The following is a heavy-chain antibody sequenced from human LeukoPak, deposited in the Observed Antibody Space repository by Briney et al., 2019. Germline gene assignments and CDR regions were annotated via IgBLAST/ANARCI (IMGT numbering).Heavy chain of an antibody. Sequence: PGGSLRLPCAASGFTFSSYGMSWVRQAPGKGLEWVSAISGSGGSTYYADSVKGRFIISRGNSKNTLYLQMNSLRAEDTAVYYCANDGAYYDSSTDAFDIWGQGTMVTVSS. V-gene: IGHV3-23*01. CDR2: ISGSGGST. D-gene: IGHD3-22*01. CDR3: ANDGAYYDSSTDAFDI. CDR1: GFTFSSYG. J-gene: IGHJ3*02.